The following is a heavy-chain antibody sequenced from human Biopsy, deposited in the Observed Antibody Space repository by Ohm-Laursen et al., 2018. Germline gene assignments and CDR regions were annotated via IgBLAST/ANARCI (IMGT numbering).Heavy chain of an antibody. J-gene: IGHJ4*02. D-gene: IGHD3-3*01. V-gene: IGHV4-39*01. Sequence: GTLSLTCSVSGGSISSRNHYWGWLRQPPGKGLEWIGHIYYSGSTFYNSSLESRVTVSVDTSKNQFHLRLTSMSASDTAVYYCARHSLDDFWSGAHYYFDYWGLGTLVTVSS. CDR2: IYYSGST. CDR3: ARHSLDDFWSGAHYYFDY. CDR1: GGSISSRNHY.